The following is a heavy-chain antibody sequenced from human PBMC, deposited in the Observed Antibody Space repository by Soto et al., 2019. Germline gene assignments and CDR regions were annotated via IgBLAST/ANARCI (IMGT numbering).Heavy chain of an antibody. J-gene: IGHJ4*02. CDR2: MNPNSGNT. Sequence: ASVKVSCKASGYTFTSYDINWVRQATGQGLEWMGWMNPNSGNTGYAQKFQGRVTMTRNTSISTAYMELSSLRSEDTAVYYCARVTKPYYYDSSGYYLQSYYFDYWGQGTLVTV. CDR1: GYTFTSYD. V-gene: IGHV1-8*01. D-gene: IGHD3-22*01. CDR3: ARVTKPYYYDSSGYYLQSYYFDY.